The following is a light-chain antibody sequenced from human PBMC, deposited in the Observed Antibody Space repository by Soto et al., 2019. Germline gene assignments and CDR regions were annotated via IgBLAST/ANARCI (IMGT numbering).Light chain of an antibody. CDR1: SSNIGNNY. V-gene: IGLV1-51*01. CDR3: GTWDSSLSAVV. J-gene: IGLJ1*01. CDR2: DNN. Sequence: QSVLTQPPSVSAAPGQKVTISCSGSSSNIGNNYVSWYQQLPGTAPKLLIYDNNKRFSGIPDRFSGSKSGTSATLGITGLQTGDEADYYCGTWDSSLSAVVFGTGTKVTVL.